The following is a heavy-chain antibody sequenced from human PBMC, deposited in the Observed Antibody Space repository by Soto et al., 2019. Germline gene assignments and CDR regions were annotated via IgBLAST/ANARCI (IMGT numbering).Heavy chain of an antibody. CDR1: GGSISSYY. J-gene: IGHJ6*03. CDR3: ARDSKKTGGSGKRNYYMDV. V-gene: IGHV4-59*01. Sequence: PSETLSLTCTVSGGSISSYYWSWIRQPPGKGLEWIGYIYYSGSTNYNPSLKSRVTISVDTSKNQFSLKLSSVTAADTAVYYCARDSKKTGGSGKRNYYMDVWGKGTTVTVSS. D-gene: IGHD3-10*01. CDR2: IYYSGST.